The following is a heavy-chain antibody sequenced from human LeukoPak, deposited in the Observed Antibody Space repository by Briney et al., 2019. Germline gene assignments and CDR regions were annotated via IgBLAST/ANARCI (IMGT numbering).Heavy chain of an antibody. V-gene: IGHV3-23*01. Sequence: GGSDCLSCAASGFTFSSYYMSWVRQAPGKGLEWVSAFSGSGDSIYYADSVKGRFTISRDNSKNTLYLQMNSLRAEDTAVYYCARDRGLAWLLCNADYWGQRTMLPVSA. CDR1: GFTFSSYY. J-gene: IGHJ4*01. CDR2: FSGSGDSI. CDR3: ARDRGLAWLLCNADY. D-gene: IGHD3-3*01.